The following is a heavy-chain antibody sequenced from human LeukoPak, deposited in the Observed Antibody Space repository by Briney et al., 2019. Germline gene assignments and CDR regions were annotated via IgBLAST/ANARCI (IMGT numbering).Heavy chain of an antibody. D-gene: IGHD1-26*01. Sequence: SETLSLTCTVSGDSISSYYWSWNRQPPGKGLEWIGYIYYSGSTNYNPSLKSRVTISVDTSKNQFSLKLSSVTAADTAVYYCARHRYTGSFLYDYWGPGTLVTVSS. V-gene: IGHV4-59*08. CDR1: GDSISSYY. CDR3: ARHRYTGSFLYDY. CDR2: IYYSGST. J-gene: IGHJ4*02.